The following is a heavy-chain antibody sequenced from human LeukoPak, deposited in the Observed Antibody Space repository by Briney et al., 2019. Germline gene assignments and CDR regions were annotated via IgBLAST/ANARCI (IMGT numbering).Heavy chain of an antibody. Sequence: PSETLSLTCAVSGGSISSNSYYWGWIRQPPGKGLEWIGSIYYSGSTYYNPSLKSRVTISVDTSKNQFSLKLSSVTAADTAVYYCARNIGDMVRGVIKSHFDYWGQGTLVTVSS. CDR1: GGSISSNSYY. CDR2: IYYSGST. D-gene: IGHD3-10*01. V-gene: IGHV4-39*07. J-gene: IGHJ4*02. CDR3: ARNIGDMVRGVIKSHFDY.